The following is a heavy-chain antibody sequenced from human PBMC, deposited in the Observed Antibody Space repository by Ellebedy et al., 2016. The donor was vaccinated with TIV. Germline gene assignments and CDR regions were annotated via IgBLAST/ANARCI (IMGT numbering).Heavy chain of an antibody. Sequence: PGGSLRLSCAASGFTFSGYYMSWFRQAPGKGPEWVSYISYSGDLMYYADSVKGRFTTSRDNGGNSLYLQMNSLRDEDTAVYYWARLGVITAAGASDYWGQGTLVIVSS. CDR1: GFTFSGYY. CDR2: ISYSGDLM. J-gene: IGHJ4*02. CDR3: ARLGVITAAGASDY. D-gene: IGHD6-13*01. V-gene: IGHV3-11*01.